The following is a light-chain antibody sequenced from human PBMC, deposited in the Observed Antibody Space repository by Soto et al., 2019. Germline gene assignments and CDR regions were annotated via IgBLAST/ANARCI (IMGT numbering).Light chain of an antibody. J-gene: IGKJ5*01. CDR1: HDISTF. Sequence: DIQLTQSPSPLSASIGDRVAITCRASHDISTFLAWYQQKPGKAPKLLIYEASTLQSGVPSRFSGSGSGTEFTLTISGLLPEDFAAYHCQQLYTLPFTFGHGTRLEIK. V-gene: IGKV1-9*01. CDR3: QQLYTLPFT. CDR2: EAS.